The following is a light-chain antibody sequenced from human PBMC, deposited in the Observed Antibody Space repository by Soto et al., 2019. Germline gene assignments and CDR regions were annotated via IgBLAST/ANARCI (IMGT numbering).Light chain of an antibody. CDR3: QQLNTFPRT. CDR2: TAS. CDR1: QDISSY. V-gene: IGKV1-9*01. J-gene: IGKJ1*01. Sequence: DIQLTQSPSFLSASVGDRVTITCRASQDISSYLAWYQQRPGKAPRFLMHTASSLQSGVTSRISGSGSGTTFTLTISSLQPEDFATYYCQQLNTFPRTFGQGTKVEV.